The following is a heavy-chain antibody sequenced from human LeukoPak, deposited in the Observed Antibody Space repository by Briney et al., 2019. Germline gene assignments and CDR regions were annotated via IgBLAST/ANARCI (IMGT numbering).Heavy chain of an antibody. CDR3: ARRITMIRGVVYYFEN. CDR1: GGSISTSSYY. V-gene: IGHV4-39*01. D-gene: IGHD3-10*01. CDR2: IYYSGST. Sequence: PSETLSPTCTVSGGSISTSSYYWGWIRQPPGKGLEWIGSIYYSGSTYYNPSLKSRVTISVDTSKNQFSLKLSSVTAADTAVYYCARRITMIRGVVYYFENWGERTLGTVSS. J-gene: IGHJ4*02.